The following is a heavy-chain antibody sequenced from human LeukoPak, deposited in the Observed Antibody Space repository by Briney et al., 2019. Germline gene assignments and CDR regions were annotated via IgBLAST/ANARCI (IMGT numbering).Heavy chain of an antibody. CDR1: GGSFSASY. J-gene: IGHJ6*03. Sequence: SETLSLTCAVYGGSFSASYWTWIRQPPGKGLEWIGEINHSGSTNYNPSLKSRVTISVDTSKKQFSLKLSSVTAADTAVYFCARGSISGTRIYYYYYLDVWGKGTTVTISS. CDR3: ARGSISGTRIYYYYYLDV. D-gene: IGHD1-20*01. CDR2: INHSGST. V-gene: IGHV4-34*01.